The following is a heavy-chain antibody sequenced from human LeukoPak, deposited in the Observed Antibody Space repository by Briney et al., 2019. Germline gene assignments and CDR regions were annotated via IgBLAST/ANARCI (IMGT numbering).Heavy chain of an antibody. D-gene: IGHD2-2*01. CDR3: ARDKWQYQLLYYFDY. Sequence: GGSLRLSCAASGFTFSSYAMHWVRQAPGKGLEYVSAISSNGGSTYYANSVKGRFTISRDNSKNTLYLQMGSLRAEGMAVYYCARDKWQYQLLYYFDYWGQGTLVTVSS. CDR1: GFTFSSYA. CDR2: ISSNGGST. V-gene: IGHV3-64*01. J-gene: IGHJ4*02.